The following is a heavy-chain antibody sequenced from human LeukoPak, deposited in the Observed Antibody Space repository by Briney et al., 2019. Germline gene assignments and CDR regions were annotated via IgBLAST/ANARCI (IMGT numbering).Heavy chain of an antibody. CDR3: ARDNWYVDIVAPLDY. CDR2: ISGSGGST. Sequence: PGGSLRLSCAASGFTFSSYAMSWVRQAPGKGLEWVSAISGSGGSTYYADSVKGRFTISRDNSKSTLYLQMNSLRAEDTAVYYCARDNWYVDIVAPLDYWGQGTLVTVSS. CDR1: GFTFSSYA. J-gene: IGHJ4*02. V-gene: IGHV3-23*01. D-gene: IGHD5-12*01.